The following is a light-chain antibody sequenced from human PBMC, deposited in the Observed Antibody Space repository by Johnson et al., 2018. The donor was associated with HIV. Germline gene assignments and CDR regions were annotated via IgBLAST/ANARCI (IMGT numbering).Light chain of an antibody. CDR2: EHN. CDR3: GTWDTRLRTGF. V-gene: IGLV1-51*02. J-gene: IGLJ1*01. CDR1: SSNIGNNY. Sequence: QSVLTQPPSVSAAPGQKVTISCSGSSSNIGNNYVSWYQQLPGTAPKLLIYEHNKRPSGIPDRFSGSKSGSSATLGITGLQTGDEADCYCGTWDTRLRTGFFGTGTKVTVL.